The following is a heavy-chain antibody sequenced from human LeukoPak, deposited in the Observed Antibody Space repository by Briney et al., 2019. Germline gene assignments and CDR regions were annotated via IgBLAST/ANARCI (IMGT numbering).Heavy chain of an antibody. CDR3: ARGGYWAAAGFDY. V-gene: IGHV4-34*01. J-gene: IGHJ4*02. CDR1: GGSFSGYY. Sequence: SETLSLTCAVYGGSFSGYYRSWIRQPPGKGLEWIGEINHSGSTNYNPSLKSRVTISVDTSKNQFSLKLSSVTAADTAVYYCARGGYWAAAGFDYWGQGTLVTVSS. D-gene: IGHD6-13*01. CDR2: INHSGST.